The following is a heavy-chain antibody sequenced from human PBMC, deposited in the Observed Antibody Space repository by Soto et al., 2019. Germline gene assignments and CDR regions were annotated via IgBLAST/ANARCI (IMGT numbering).Heavy chain of an antibody. CDR1: GYTFTDYG. CDR2: ISHDGRDI. CDR3: FGSSGW. V-gene: IGHV3-30*04. Sequence: QVQLVESGGGVVQPGGSLRLSCAASGYTFTDYGMFWVRQAPGKGLEWLALISHDGRDINYSDSVRGRFTISTDNAKQTLFLQMNILIPEDTAVYYCFGSSGWWGRGTLVTVSS. J-gene: IGHJ4*02. D-gene: IGHD3-16*01.